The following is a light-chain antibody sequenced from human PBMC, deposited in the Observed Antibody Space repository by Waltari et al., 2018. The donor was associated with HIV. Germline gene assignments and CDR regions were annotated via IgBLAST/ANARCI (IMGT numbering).Light chain of an antibody. J-gene: IGKJ5*01. CDR2: LAS. Sequence: DIVLTQSPLSLPVTPGEPASVSCRSKQTLLGNTGNNYLDWYLQTPGQSPQLFISLASNRAPGVPDRFSGSGSGIDFSLTISTVEAEDVGVYYCMQTVQTPITFGQGTRLEMK. V-gene: IGKV2-28*01. CDR3: MQTVQTPIT. CDR1: QTLLGNTGNNY.